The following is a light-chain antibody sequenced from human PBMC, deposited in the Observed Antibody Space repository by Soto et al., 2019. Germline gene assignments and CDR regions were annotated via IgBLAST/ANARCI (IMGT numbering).Light chain of an antibody. Sequence: EIVMTQSPATLSVSPGERATLSCSASQSVSSNLAWYQQKPGQAPRLLIYGASTRATGIPARFSGSGSGTEFTLTISSLQSEDFAVYCCQQYNNWPVTFGQGTRLEIK. J-gene: IGKJ5*01. CDR2: GAS. V-gene: IGKV3-15*01. CDR1: QSVSSN. CDR3: QQYNNWPVT.